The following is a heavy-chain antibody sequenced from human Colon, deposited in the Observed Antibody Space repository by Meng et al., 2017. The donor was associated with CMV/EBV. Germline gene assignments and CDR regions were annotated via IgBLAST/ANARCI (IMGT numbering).Heavy chain of an antibody. V-gene: IGHV3-30*02. J-gene: IGHJ5*02. CDR3: ARSCSGGSCYEWFDP. Sequence: GGSLRLSCVASGFSFSSYGMHWVRQSPARGLECVAFVQYDGGNIKYADSVKGRFTISKDNSKNTLFLEMNSLRSEDSAVYYCARSCSGGSCYEWFDPWGQGTLVTVSS. D-gene: IGHD2-15*01. CDR1: GFSFSSYG. CDR2: VQYDGGNI.